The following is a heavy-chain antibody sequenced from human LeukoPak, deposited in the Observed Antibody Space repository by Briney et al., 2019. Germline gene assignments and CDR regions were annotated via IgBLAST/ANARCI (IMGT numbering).Heavy chain of an antibody. CDR2: ISGSGGST. D-gene: IGHD3-22*01. CDR1: GFTFSSYG. J-gene: IGHJ3*02. Sequence: GSLRLSCAASGFTFSSYGMSWVRHAPGKGLEWVSAISGSGGSTYYADSVKGRFTISRDNSKNTLYLQMNSLRAEDTAVYYCAKVGYDSSGYYYLSNAFDIWGQGTMVTVSS. CDR3: AKVGYDSSGYYYLSNAFDI. V-gene: IGHV3-23*01.